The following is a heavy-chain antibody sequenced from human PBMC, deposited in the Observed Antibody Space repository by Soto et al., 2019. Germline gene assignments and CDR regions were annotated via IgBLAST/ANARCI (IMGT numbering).Heavy chain of an antibody. J-gene: IGHJ6*02. CDR2: ISYDGSNK. V-gene: IGHV3-30*18. CDR3: AKGPNFRRGVWRPIVVVVAASGDYGMDV. CDR1: GFTFSSYG. Sequence: QVQLVETGGGVVQPGRSLRLSCAASGFTFSSYGMHWVRQAPGKGLEWVAVISYDGSNKYYADSVKGRFTSSRDNSKNTLYLQMNSLRAEDTAVYYCAKGPNFRRGVWRPIVVVVAASGDYGMDVWGQGTTVTVSS. D-gene: IGHD2-15*01.